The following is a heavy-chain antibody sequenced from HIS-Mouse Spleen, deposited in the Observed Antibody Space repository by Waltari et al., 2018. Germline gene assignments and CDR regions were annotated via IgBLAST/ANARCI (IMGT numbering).Heavy chain of an antibody. CDR1: GGSISSSSYY. CDR2: IYYSGST. CDR3: AREIPYSSSWYDWYFDL. V-gene: IGHV4-39*07. Sequence: QLQLQESGPGLVKPSETLSLTCTVSGGSISSSSYYWGWIRQPPGKGLEWIGSIYYSGSTSYNPCLKSRVTISVDTSKNQCSLKLSSVTAADTAVYYCAREIPYSSSWYDWYFDLWGRGTLVTVSS. J-gene: IGHJ2*01. D-gene: IGHD6-13*01.